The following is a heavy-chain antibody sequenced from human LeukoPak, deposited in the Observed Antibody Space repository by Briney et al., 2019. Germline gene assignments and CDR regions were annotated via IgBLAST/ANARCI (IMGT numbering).Heavy chain of an antibody. J-gene: IGHJ4*02. CDR2: IYYSGNT. V-gene: IGHV4-39*01. CDR1: GVSISSSNSY. CDR3: ARQTGSGLFILP. Sequence: SETLSLTCTVSGVSISSSNSYWGWIRQPPGKELEWIGSIYYSGNTYYNASLKSQVSISIDTSKNQFSLRLTSVTAADTAVYYCARQTGSGLFILPGGQGTLVTVSS. D-gene: IGHD3/OR15-3a*01.